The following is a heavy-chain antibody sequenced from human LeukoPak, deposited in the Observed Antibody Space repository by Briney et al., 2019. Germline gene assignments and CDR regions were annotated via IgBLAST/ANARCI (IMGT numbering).Heavy chain of an antibody. Sequence: TSEILSLTCTVSGGSISSYYWSWIRQPPGKGLEWIGYIYYSGSTNYNPSLKSRVTISVDTSKNQFSLKLSSVTAADTAVYYCARVNLGHYDFWSGYYRGDDARGYYFDYWGQGTLVTVSS. CDR3: ARVNLGHYDFWSGYYRGDDARGYYFDY. V-gene: IGHV4-59*01. CDR1: GGSISSYY. J-gene: IGHJ4*02. D-gene: IGHD3-3*01. CDR2: IYYSGST.